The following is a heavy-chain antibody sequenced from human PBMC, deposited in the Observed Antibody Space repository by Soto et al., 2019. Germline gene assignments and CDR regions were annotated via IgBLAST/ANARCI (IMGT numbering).Heavy chain of an antibody. V-gene: IGHV3-64*01. Sequence: EVQLVESGGGLVQPGGSLRLSCAASGFTFSSYAMHWVRQAPGKGLEYVSAISSNGGSTYYANSVKGRFTISRDNSKNTLYIQMGSLRAEDMAVYYCARDGGTIFGVVDSYYYYYYMDVWGKGTTVTVSS. CDR1: GFTFSSYA. CDR2: ISSNGGST. J-gene: IGHJ6*03. CDR3: ARDGGTIFGVVDSYYYYYYMDV. D-gene: IGHD3-3*01.